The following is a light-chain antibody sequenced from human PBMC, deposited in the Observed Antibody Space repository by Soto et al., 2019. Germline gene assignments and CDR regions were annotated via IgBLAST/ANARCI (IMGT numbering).Light chain of an antibody. CDR1: QSLSGN. V-gene: IGKV3-15*01. J-gene: IGKJ4*01. CDR3: QQRSSWPLT. Sequence: EIVMTQSPATLAVSPGETATLSCRASQSLSGNLAWYQQKPGQAPRLLIFRASTRATGVPARFSGRGSGTEFTLTISGLQSEDFAVYYCQQRSSWPLTFGDGTKVEI. CDR2: RAS.